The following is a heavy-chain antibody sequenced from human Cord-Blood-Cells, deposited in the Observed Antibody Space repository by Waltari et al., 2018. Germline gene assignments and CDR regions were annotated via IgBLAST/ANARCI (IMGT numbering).Heavy chain of an antibody. Sequence: QVQLVQSGAEVKKPGSSVKVYCKASGGTFSSYAISWVRQAPGHGLEWMGGIIPILGIANDAQECQGRVTNTCDKSTSTAYMELSSLRSEDTAVYYCARTKGGYDILTGYSYYYYYYMDVWGKGTTVTVSS. J-gene: IGHJ6*03. CDR2: IIPILGIA. CDR1: GGTFSSYA. V-gene: IGHV1-69*10. CDR3: ARTKGGYDILTGYSYYYYYYMDV. D-gene: IGHD3-9*01.